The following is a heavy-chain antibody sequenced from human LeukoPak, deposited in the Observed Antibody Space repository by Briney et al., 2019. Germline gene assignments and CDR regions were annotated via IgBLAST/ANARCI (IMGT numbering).Heavy chain of an antibody. Sequence: GESLKISCKGSGYSFTSYWIAWVRQMHGQGLEWMGIVYPGDSNTRYSPSFEGQVTISADKSMNTAYLQWSSLKASDTAMYYCARNRGDNTFDYWGQGTLVTVSS. D-gene: IGHD3-10*01. CDR3: ARNRGDNTFDY. J-gene: IGHJ4*02. V-gene: IGHV5-51*01. CDR2: VYPGDSNT. CDR1: GYSFTSYW.